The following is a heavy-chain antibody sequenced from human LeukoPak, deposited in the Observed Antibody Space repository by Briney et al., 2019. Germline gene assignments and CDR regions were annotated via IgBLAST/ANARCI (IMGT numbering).Heavy chain of an antibody. J-gene: IGHJ3*02. CDR3: ASNTIYCSSTSCYAFDI. D-gene: IGHD2-2*01. CDR1: GFTFSSYG. V-gene: IGHV3-30*03. CDR2: ISYDGNNK. Sequence: GGSLRLSCAASGFTFSSYGMHWVRQAPGKGLEWVAVISYDGNNKYYADSVKGRFTISRDNSKNTLYLQMNSLRAEDTAVYYCASNTIYCSSTSCYAFDIWGQGTMVTVSS.